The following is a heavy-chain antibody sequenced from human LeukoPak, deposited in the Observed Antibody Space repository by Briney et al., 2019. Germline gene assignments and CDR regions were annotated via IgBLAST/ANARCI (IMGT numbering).Heavy chain of an antibody. V-gene: IGHV3-30*02. J-gene: IGHJ4*02. CDR3: AKAHSPYYGSGITPDY. Sequence: GGSLRLSCAASGFTFSSYGMHWVRQAPGKGLEWVAFIRYDGSNKYYADSVKGRFTISRGNSKNTLYLQMNSLRAEDTAVYYCAKAHSPYYGSGITPDYWGQGTLVTVSS. D-gene: IGHD3-10*01. CDR1: GFTFSSYG. CDR2: IRYDGSNK.